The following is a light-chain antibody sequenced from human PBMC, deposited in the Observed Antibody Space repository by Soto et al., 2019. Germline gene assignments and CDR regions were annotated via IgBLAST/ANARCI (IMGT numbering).Light chain of an antibody. V-gene: IGKV1-9*01. CDR2: AAS. CDR1: QGISSY. CDR3: QQVNSYPLT. Sequence: DIQLTQSPSFLSAPVGDRVTITCRASQGISSYLAWYQQKPGKAPKVLIYAASTLQSGVPSRFSGSGSGTEFTLTISSLQPEDFATYYCQQVNSYPLTFGPGTKVDIK. J-gene: IGKJ3*01.